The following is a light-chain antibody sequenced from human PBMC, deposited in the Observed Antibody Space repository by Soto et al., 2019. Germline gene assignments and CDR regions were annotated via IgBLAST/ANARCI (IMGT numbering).Light chain of an antibody. CDR2: GAS. Sequence: EIVMTQSPATLSVSPGERATLSCRASQSVSSNLAWYQQKPGQAPRLLIFGASTRATGIPARFSGSGSGTEFTRTISSLQSEDFAVYYCQQYNTWPPITFGPGTRLDIK. CDR3: QQYNTWPPIT. CDR1: QSVSSN. V-gene: IGKV3-15*01. J-gene: IGKJ5*01.